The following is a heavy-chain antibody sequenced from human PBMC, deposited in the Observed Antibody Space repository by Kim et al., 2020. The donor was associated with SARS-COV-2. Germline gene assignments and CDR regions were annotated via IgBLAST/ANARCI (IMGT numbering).Heavy chain of an antibody. J-gene: IGHJ2*01. CDR3: ARGDLGIEEDWYFDL. CDR1: GGSFSGYY. Sequence: SETLSLTCAVYGGSFSGYYWSWIRQPPGKGLEWIGEINHSGSTNYNPSLKSRVTISVDTSKNQFSLKLSSVTAADTAVYYCARGDLGIEEDWYFDLWGRG. V-gene: IGHV4-34*01. CDR2: INHSGST. D-gene: IGHD7-27*01.